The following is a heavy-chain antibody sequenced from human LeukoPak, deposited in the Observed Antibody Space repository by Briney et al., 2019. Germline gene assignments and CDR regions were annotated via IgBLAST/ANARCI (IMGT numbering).Heavy chain of an antibody. D-gene: IGHD3-22*01. CDR1: GFTFSSYS. Sequence: GGSLRLSCAASGFTFSSYSMNWVRQAPGKGLEWVSSISSSSSYIYYADSVKGRFTISRDNAKNSLYLQMNSLRAEDTAVYYCARLSPVPMSVVSYWYFDLWGRGTLVTVSS. CDR3: ARLSPVPMSVVSYWYFDL. V-gene: IGHV3-21*01. J-gene: IGHJ2*01. CDR2: ISSSSSYI.